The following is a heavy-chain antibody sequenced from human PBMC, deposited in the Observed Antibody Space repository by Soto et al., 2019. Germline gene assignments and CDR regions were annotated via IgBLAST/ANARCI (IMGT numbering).Heavy chain of an antibody. D-gene: IGHD3-10*01. J-gene: IGHJ6*03. Sequence: ASVKVSCKASGYTFTGYYMHWVRQAPGQGLEWMGWINPNSGGTNYAQKFQGWVTMTRDTSISTAYMELSRLRSDDTAVYYCAREYGSGSYPYYYYMEVWGKGTTVTVSS. CDR2: INPNSGGT. V-gene: IGHV1-2*04. CDR3: AREYGSGSYPYYYYMEV. CDR1: GYTFTGYY.